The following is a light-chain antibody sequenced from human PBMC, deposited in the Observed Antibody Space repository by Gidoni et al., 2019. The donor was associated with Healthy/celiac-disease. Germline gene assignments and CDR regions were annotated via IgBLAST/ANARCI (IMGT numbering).Light chain of an antibody. Sequence: DIPMTQSPSSLSASVGDRVTITCRASQSMSSYLNWYQQKPGKAPKILIYAASSLQSGVPSRFSGRGSGTDFTLTISSLQPEDFATYYCQQSYSTLFLTFGGGTKVEIK. CDR3: QQSYSTLFLT. CDR2: AAS. CDR1: QSMSSY. J-gene: IGKJ4*01. V-gene: IGKV1-39*01.